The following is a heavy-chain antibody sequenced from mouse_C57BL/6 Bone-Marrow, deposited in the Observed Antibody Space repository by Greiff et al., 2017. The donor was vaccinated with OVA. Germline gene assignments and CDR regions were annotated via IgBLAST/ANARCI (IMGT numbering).Heavy chain of an antibody. CDR1: GYTFTSYW. CDR2: IAPNSGGT. V-gene: IGHV1-72*01. J-gene: IGHJ3*01. CDR3: ARIDWFAY. Sequence: QVHVKQPGAELVKPGASVKLSCKASGYTFTSYWMHWVKQRPGRGLEWIGRIAPNSGGTKYNEKFKSKATLTVDKPSSTAYMQLSSLTSEDSAVYYCARIDWFAYWGQGTLVTVSA.